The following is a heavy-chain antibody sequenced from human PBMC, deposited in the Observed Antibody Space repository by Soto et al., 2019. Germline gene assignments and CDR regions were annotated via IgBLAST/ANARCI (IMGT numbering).Heavy chain of an antibody. V-gene: IGHV1-2*02. J-gene: IGHJ5*02. CDR3: ARESGYCSSTSCYRNWFDP. CDR2: INPNSGGT. Sequence: ASVKVSCKASGYTLTGYYMHWVRQAPGQGLEWMGWINPNSGGTNYAQKFQGRVTMTRDTSISTAYMELSRLRSDDTAVYYCARESGYCSSTSCYRNWFDPWGQGTLVTVSS. CDR1: GYTLTGYY. D-gene: IGHD2-2*01.